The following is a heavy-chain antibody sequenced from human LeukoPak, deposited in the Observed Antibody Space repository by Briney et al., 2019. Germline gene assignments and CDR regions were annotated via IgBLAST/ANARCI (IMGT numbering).Heavy chain of an antibody. Sequence: GGSLRLSCAASGFIFSTYEMHWVRQAPGKGLEWVAVISYDGRDKYYADSVKGRFTISRDNSKNKLYLQMNSLRAEDTAVYYCAKVSSLDDSSGYYPPDFDYWGQGTLVTVSS. CDR2: ISYDGRDK. CDR1: GFIFSTYE. CDR3: AKVSSLDDSSGYYPPDFDY. V-gene: IGHV3-30-3*01. D-gene: IGHD3-22*01. J-gene: IGHJ4*02.